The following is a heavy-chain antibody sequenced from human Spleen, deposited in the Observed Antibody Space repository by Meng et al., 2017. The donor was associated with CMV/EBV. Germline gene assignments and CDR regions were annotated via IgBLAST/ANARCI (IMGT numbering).Heavy chain of an antibody. D-gene: IGHD1-26*01. CDR2: INPSGGST. J-gene: IGHJ1*01. CDR1: RYTFTSYY. CDR3: ARGKGMGGDAWH. V-gene: IGHV1-46*01. Sequence: SCKASRYTFTSYYMHWVRQAPGQGLEWMGIINPSGGSTSYAQKFQGRVTMTRDTSTSTVYTELSSLRSEDTAVYYCARGKGMGGDAWHWGQGTLVTVSS.